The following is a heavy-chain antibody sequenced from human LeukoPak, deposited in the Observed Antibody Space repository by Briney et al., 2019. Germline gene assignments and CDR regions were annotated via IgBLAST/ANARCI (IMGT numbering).Heavy chain of an antibody. CDR3: AKGLGSSWINWFDP. Sequence: GGSLRLSCAASGFTFSSYGMHWVRQAPGKGLEWVAVISYDGSNKYYADSVKGRFTISRDNSKNTLHLQMNSLRAEDTAVYYCAKGLGSSWINWFDPWGQGTLVTVSS. CDR2: ISYDGSNK. J-gene: IGHJ5*02. V-gene: IGHV3-30*18. D-gene: IGHD6-13*01. CDR1: GFTFSSYG.